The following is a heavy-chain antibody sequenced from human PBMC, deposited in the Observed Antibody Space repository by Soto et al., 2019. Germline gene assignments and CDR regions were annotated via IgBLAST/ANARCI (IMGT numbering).Heavy chain of an antibody. D-gene: IGHD6-13*01. V-gene: IGHV4-31*02. J-gene: IGHJ4*02. Sequence: SETLSLTCSVSGDSMSTGGYYWTWIRQHPGKGLEWIGHIYTTGTTYYSPSLKSQVTMSIDKSSNRFSLNLNSVTAADTAVYYCSRGRGSTPLRDWGPGALVTVSS. CDR1: GDSMSTGGYY. CDR2: IYTTGTT. CDR3: SRGRGSTPLRD.